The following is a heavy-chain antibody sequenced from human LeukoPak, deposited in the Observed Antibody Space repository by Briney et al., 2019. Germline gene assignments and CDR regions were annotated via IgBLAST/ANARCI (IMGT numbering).Heavy chain of an antibody. CDR1: GYTFTSYY. CDR2: INPSGGST. V-gene: IGHV1-46*01. Sequence: ASVKVSCKASGYTFTSYYMHWVRQTPGQGLEWMGIINPSGGSTSYAQKFQGRVTMTRDTSMSTVYMELSSLRSEDTAVHYCARDRQDILTASGTDYYGMDVWGKGTTVTVSS. CDR3: ARDRQDILTASGTDYYGMDV. D-gene: IGHD3-9*01. J-gene: IGHJ6*04.